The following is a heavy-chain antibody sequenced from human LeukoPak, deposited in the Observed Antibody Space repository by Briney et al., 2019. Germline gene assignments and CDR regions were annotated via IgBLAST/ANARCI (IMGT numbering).Heavy chain of an antibody. D-gene: IGHD6-13*01. J-gene: IGHJ5*02. CDR3: TRGGVAAAGLHH. Sequence: PGGSLRLSCAASGFTFSSYWMYWVRQAPGKGLVWVSRINSDGSSTNYADSVKGRFTISRDNAKNTLYLEMNSLRAEDTAVYYCTRGGVAAAGLHHWGQGTLVTVSS. CDR2: INSDGSST. CDR1: GFTFSSYW. V-gene: IGHV3-74*01.